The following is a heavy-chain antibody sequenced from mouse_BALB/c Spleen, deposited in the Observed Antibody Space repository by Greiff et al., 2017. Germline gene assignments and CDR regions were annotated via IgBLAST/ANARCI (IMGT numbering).Heavy chain of an antibody. CDR1: GYTFTDYW. J-gene: IGHJ4*01. CDR2: IDTSDSYT. D-gene: IGHD2-1*01. Sequence: QVQHQQPGAELVMPGASVKMSCKASGYTFTDYWMHWVKQRPGQGLEWIGAIDTSDSYTSYNQKFKGKATLTVDESSSTAYMQLSSLTSEDSAVYYCARYGKFYYAMDYWGQGTSVTVSS. V-gene: IGHV1-69*01. CDR3: ARYGKFYYAMDY.